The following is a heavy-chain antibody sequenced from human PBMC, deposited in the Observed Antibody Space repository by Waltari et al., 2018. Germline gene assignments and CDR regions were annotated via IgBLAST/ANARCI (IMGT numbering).Heavy chain of an antibody. CDR3: ARVRPNYQWSYGMDV. Sequence: QVQLVQSGAEVKKPGDSVKVSCKRSGYTFTGYDLHWVRQAPGEGLEWMERSNPNSGGTNYAQKFQGRVTMTMDTSISTAYMELSRLRSDDTAVYYCARVRPNYQWSYGMDVWGQGTTVTVSS. CDR2: SNPNSGGT. D-gene: IGHD2-2*01. J-gene: IGHJ6*02. V-gene: IGHV1-2*06. CDR1: GYTFTGYD.